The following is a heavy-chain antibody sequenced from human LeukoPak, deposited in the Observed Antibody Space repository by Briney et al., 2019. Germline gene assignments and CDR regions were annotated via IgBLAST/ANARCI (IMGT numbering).Heavy chain of an antibody. J-gene: IGHJ4*02. CDR1: GYTFTGYY. D-gene: IGHD3-22*01. CDR2: INPNSGGT. Sequence: ASVKVSCKASGYTFTGYYMHWVRQAPGQGLEWMGWINPNSGGTNYAQKSQGRVTMTRDTSISTAYMELSRLRSDDTAVYYCARVSAYYYDSSGYPDYWGQGTLVTVSS. CDR3: ARVSAYYYDSSGYPDY. V-gene: IGHV1-2*02.